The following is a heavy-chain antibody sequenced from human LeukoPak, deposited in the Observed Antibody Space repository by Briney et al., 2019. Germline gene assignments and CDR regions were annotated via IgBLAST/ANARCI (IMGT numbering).Heavy chain of an antibody. CDR3: AKDFLAAARPYDAFDI. CDR1: GFTFSSYG. CDR2: ISYDGSNK. V-gene: IGHV3-30*18. Sequence: GGSLRLSCAASGFTFSSYGMHWVRQAPDKGLEWVAVISYDGSNKYYADSVKGRFTISRDNSKNTLYLQMNSLRAEDTAVYYCAKDFLAAARPYDAFDIWGQGTMVTVSS. J-gene: IGHJ3*02. D-gene: IGHD6-6*01.